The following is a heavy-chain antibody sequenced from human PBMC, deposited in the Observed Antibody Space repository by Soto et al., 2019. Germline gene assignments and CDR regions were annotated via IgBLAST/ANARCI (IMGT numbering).Heavy chain of an antibody. CDR1: GYTFTSYG. Sequence: QVQLVQSGAEVKKPGASVKVSCKASGYTFTSYGISWVRQAPGQGLEWMGWISAYNGNTNYAQKXQGRVTMTTDXXTXTXXMELRSLRSDDTAVYYCASNYGDYGLLDYYYGMDVWGQGTTVTVSS. D-gene: IGHD4-17*01. J-gene: IGHJ6*02. CDR3: ASNYGDYGLLDYYYGMDV. CDR2: ISAYNGNT. V-gene: IGHV1-18*01.